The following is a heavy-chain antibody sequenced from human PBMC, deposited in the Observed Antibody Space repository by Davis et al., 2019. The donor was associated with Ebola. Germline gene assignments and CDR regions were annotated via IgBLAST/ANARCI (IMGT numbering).Heavy chain of an antibody. CDR3: ARDWGYSYGLSFDY. D-gene: IGHD5-18*01. CDR2: INPNSGGT. Sequence: ASVKVSCKASGYTFTGYYMHWVRQAPGQGLEWMGWINPNSGGTNYAQKLQGRVTMTTDTSTSTAYMELSRLTSDDTAVYYCARDWGYSYGLSFDYWGQGTLVTVSS. CDR1: GYTFTGYY. V-gene: IGHV1-2*02. J-gene: IGHJ4*02.